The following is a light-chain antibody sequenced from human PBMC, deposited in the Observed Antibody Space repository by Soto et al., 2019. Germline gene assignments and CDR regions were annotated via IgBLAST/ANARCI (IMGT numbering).Light chain of an antibody. CDR3: QQYYSTLT. Sequence: DIVMTQSPDSLAVSLGERATINCKSSQSVLYSSDNKNYFAWYQQKPGQPPKLLIYWASTRDSGVPDRFSGSGSGADCTLTSSSLQAEDVAVYYCQQYYSTLTFGGGTKVEIK. CDR2: WAS. CDR1: QSVLYSSDNKNY. V-gene: IGKV4-1*01. J-gene: IGKJ4*01.